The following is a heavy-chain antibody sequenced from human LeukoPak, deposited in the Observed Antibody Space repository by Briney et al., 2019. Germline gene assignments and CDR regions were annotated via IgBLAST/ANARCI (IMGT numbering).Heavy chain of an antibody. Sequence: PSETLSLTCTVYGGSISSYYWSWIRQPPGKGLEWIGYIYYSGSTNYNPSLKSRVTISVDTSKNQFSLKLSSVTAADTAVYYCARHLVRGVVDYWGQGTLVTVSS. CDR1: GGSISSYY. D-gene: IGHD3-10*01. CDR3: ARHLVRGVVDY. CDR2: IYYSGST. V-gene: IGHV4-59*08. J-gene: IGHJ4*02.